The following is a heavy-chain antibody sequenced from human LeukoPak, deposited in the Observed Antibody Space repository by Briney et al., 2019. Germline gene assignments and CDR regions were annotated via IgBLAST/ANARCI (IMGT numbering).Heavy chain of an antibody. CDR3: AKDPEYNYPSDN. CDR2: IYYSGST. V-gene: IGHV4-59*01. CDR1: GDSINSYY. J-gene: IGHJ4*02. Sequence: SETLSLTCTVSGDSINSYYWSWIRQPPGKGLEWIGYIYYSGSTNYNPSLKSRVTMSIDTSKNQFSLKLTSVTAADTAVYYCAKDPEYNYPSDNWGQGTLVTVSS. D-gene: IGHD5-18*01.